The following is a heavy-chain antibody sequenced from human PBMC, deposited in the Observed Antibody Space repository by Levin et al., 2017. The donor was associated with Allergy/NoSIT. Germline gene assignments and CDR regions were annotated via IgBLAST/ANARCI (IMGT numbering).Heavy chain of an antibody. V-gene: IGHV3-23*01. CDR2: ISGSGSGT. CDR3: AKDEEVQLWLLLDTVTTSYFDY. J-gene: IGHJ4*02. CDR1: GFTFSSYA. D-gene: IGHD5-18*01. Sequence: GGSLRLSCAASGFTFSSYAMSWVRQAPGKGLEWVSTISGSGSGTYYADSVKGRFTISRDNSKNTLYLQMNSLRAEDTAVYFCAKDEEVQLWLLLDTVTTSYFDYWGQGTLVTVSS.